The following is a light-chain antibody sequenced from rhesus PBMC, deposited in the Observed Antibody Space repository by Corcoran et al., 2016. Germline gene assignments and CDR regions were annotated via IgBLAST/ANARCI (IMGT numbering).Light chain of an antibody. J-gene: IGKJ4*01. CDR3: QQYNDLVT. V-gene: IGKV1-25*01. CDR2: HAT. Sequence: DIQMTQSPSSVSAFVGDRVTISCRASQDIHRYLAWYQQRPRKAPNLLIYHATTLQGGVPSRFSGSGSGTEFTLTISSLQPEDSATYYCQQYNDLVTFGGGTKVEI. CDR1: QDIHRY.